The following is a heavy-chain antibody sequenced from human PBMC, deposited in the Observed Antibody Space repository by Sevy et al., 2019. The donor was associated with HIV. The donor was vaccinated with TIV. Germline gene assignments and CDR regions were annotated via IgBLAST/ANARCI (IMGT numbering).Heavy chain of an antibody. V-gene: IGHV3-21*01. Sequence: GRSLRLSCAASGFTFSSYSMNWVRQAPGKGLEWVSSISSSSSYIYYADSVKGRFTISRDNAKNSLYLQMNSLRAEDTAVYYCARGGIGDPFDYWGQGTLVTVSS. J-gene: IGHJ4*02. CDR1: GFTFSSYS. D-gene: IGHD3-10*01. CDR2: ISSSSSYI. CDR3: ARGGIGDPFDY.